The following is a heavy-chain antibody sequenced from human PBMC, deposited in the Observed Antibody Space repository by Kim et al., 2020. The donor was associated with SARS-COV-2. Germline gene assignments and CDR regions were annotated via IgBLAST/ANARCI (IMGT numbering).Heavy chain of an antibody. Sequence: GGSLRLSCAASGFTFSSYDMHWVRQATGKGLEWVSAIGTAGDTYYPGSVKGRFTITRENAKNSLYRQMNILSAGDTAVYYCARARTWPDYGMDVWGQGTTVTVSS. CDR3: ARARTWPDYGMDV. V-gene: IGHV3-13*01. CDR1: GFTFSSYD. CDR2: IGTAGDT. J-gene: IGHJ6*02.